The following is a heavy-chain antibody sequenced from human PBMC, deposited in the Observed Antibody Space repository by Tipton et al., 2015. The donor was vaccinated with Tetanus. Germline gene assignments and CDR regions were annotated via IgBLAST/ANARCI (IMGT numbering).Heavy chain of an antibody. J-gene: IGHJ6*02. V-gene: IGHV1-2*02. D-gene: IGHD3-22*01. CDR3: ARDRGDYIYYGMDV. CDR2: IDPNSGGT. CDR1: GYTFTGYY. Sequence: QLVQSGAELKKPGASLKVSCKASGYTFTGYYMYWVRRAPGQGLEWVGWIDPNSGGTIYAQNFQGRVTMTRDTSISTVYMELSRLRSDDTAVYYCARDRGDYIYYGMDVWGPGTTVTVSS.